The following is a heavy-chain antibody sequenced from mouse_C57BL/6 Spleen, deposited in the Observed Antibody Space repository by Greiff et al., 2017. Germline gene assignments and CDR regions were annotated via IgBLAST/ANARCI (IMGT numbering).Heavy chain of an antibody. CDR3: ARRDGCYEGYYEV. D-gene: IGHD2-3*01. CDR2: IDPANGNT. V-gene: IGHV14-3*01. J-gene: IGHJ1*03. Sequence: EVLLVESVAELVRPGASVKLSCTASGFTIKNTYMHWVKQRPEQGLEWIGRIDPANGNTKYTPKFQGKATITADTSSNTAYLQLSSLTSEDTAIYYCARRDGCYEGYYEVWGTGTTVTVAS. CDR1: GFTIKNTY.